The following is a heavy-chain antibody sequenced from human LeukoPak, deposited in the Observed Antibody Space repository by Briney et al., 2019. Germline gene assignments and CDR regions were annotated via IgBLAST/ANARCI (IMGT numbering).Heavy chain of an antibody. CDR2: IIPVFGTA. V-gene: IGHV1-69*06. CDR1: GGTFSSYA. J-gene: IGHJ6*03. CDR3: ASALEWELLPYYMDV. D-gene: IGHD1-26*01. Sequence: SVKVSFKASGGTFSSYAISWVRQAPGQGLEWMGRIIPVFGTANYAQKFQGRVTITADKSTSTAYMELSSLRSEDTAVYYCASALEWELLPYYMDVWGKGTTVTVSS.